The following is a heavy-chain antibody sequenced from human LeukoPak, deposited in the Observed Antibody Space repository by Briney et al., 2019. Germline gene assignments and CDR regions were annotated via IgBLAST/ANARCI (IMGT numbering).Heavy chain of an antibody. CDR2: IYYSGST. J-gene: IGHJ4*02. CDR1: AGSISSYY. V-gene: IGHV4-59*01. D-gene: IGHD6-19*01. Sequence: SETLSLTCTVSAGSISSYYWSWIRQPPGKGLEWIGYIYYSGSTNYNPSLKSRVTISVDPSKNQFSLKVSSVTAADTAVYYCARGAGYSSGWYDFDYWGQGTRVTVSS. CDR3: ARGAGYSSGWYDFDY.